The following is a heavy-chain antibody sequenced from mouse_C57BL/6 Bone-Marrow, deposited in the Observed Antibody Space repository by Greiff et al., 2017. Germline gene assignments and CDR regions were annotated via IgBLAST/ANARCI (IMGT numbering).Heavy chain of an antibody. CDR1: GYTFTSYW. D-gene: IGHD1-1*01. CDR2: IYPSDSET. J-gene: IGHJ2*01. CDR3: TRVDYYTFFDY. V-gene: IGHV1-61*01. Sequence: QVQLQQPGAELVRPGSSVKLSCKASGYTFTSYWMDWVKQRPGQGLEWIGNIYPSDSETHYNQKFKDKATLTVDKSSSTAYMQLSSLTSEDSAVYCCTRVDYYTFFDYWGQGTTLTVSS.